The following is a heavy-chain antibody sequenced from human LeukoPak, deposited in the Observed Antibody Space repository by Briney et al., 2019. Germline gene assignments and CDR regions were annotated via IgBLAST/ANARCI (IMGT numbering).Heavy chain of an antibody. CDR3: ARFRITTDV. Sequence: LEWMGWISAYNGNTNYAQKLQGRVTMTTDTSTSTAYMELRSLRSDDTAVYYCARFRITTDVWGQGTTVTVSS. J-gene: IGHJ6*02. CDR2: ISAYNGNT. V-gene: IGHV1-18*01. D-gene: IGHD3-10*01.